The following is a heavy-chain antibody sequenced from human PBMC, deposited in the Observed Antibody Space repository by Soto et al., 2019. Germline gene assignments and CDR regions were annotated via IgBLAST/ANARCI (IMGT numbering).Heavy chain of an antibody. CDR3: ARNPGGAAAGTGGAPTNGMDV. V-gene: IGHV3-53*01. D-gene: IGHD6-13*01. J-gene: IGHJ6*02. CDR1: GFTVSSNY. Sequence: GGSLRLSCAASGFTVSSNYMSWVRQAPGKGLEWVSVIYSGGSTYYADSVKGRFTISRDNSKNTLYLQMNSLRAEDTAVYYCARNPGGAAAGTGGAPTNGMDVWGQGTTVTVSS. CDR2: IYSGGST.